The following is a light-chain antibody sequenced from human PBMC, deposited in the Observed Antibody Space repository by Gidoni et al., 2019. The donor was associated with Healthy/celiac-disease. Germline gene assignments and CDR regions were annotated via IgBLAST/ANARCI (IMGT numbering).Light chain of an antibody. CDR3: QQYNSYLVT. Sequence: DIQMTQSPSTLSASVGDRVTITCRASQSISSWLAWYQQKPGKAPKLLIYKASSLESGVSSRFSGSGSGTEFTLTISSLQPDDFATYYCQQYNSYLVTVXGXTKVEIK. V-gene: IGKV1-5*03. CDR2: KAS. J-gene: IGKJ4*01. CDR1: QSISSW.